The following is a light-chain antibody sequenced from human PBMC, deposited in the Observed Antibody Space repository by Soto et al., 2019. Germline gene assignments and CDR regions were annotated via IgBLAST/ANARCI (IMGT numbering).Light chain of an antibody. Sequence: IVMTQSPATLSVSPGESATLSCRASQSVSNNLTWYQQKPGQPPRLLIYGASTRATGVPGRFSGSGSGTEFSLAISSLQSEDVVVYYYQQYNDWCTFGQGTTVDI. CDR2: GAS. CDR1: QSVSNN. CDR3: QQYNDWCT. J-gene: IGKJ1*01. V-gene: IGKV3-15*01.